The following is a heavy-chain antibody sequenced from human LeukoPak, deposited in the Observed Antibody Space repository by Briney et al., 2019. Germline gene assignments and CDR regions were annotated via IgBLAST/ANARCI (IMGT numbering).Heavy chain of an antibody. D-gene: IGHD6-19*01. CDR2: IWYDGSNK. V-gene: IGHV3-33*01. CDR3: ATARGPDPGYSSGWGDFDY. Sequence: GGSLRLSCAASGFTFSSYVMPWVRQAPGKGLEWVAVIWYDGSNKYYADSVKRRFTISRDNSKNALYLQMNSLRAEDTAVYYCATARGPDPGYSSGWGDFDYWGQGTQVTVSS. CDR1: GFTFSSYV. J-gene: IGHJ4*02.